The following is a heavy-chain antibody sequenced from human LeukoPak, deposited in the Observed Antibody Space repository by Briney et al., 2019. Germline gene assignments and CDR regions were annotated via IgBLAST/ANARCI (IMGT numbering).Heavy chain of an antibody. J-gene: IGHJ4*02. CDR2: ISCSGGST. CDR1: GFTFSSYA. V-gene: IGHV3-23*01. CDR3: AGSSSSHYYFDY. Sequence: GGSLRLSCAASGFTFSSYAMSWVRQAPGKGLEWVSAISCSGGSTYYADSVKGRFTISRDNSKNTLYLQMNSLRPDDTAVYYCAGSSSSHYYFDYWGQGTLVTVSS. D-gene: IGHD2-2*01.